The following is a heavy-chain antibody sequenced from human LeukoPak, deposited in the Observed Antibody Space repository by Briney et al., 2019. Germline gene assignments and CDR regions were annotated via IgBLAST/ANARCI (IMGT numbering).Heavy chain of an antibody. CDR2: ISYDGSNK. CDR1: GFTFSSYA. Sequence: GGSLRLSCAASGFTFSSYAMHWVRQAPGTGLEGVAVISYDGSNKYYADSVKGRFTISRDNSKNTLYLQMNSLRAEDTAVYYCASVEVSGYFDYWGQGTLVTVSS. D-gene: IGHD3-10*01. CDR3: ASVEVSGYFDY. J-gene: IGHJ4*02. V-gene: IGHV3-30*01.